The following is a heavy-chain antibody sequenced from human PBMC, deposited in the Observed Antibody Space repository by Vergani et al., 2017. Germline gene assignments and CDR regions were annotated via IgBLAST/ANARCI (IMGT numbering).Heavy chain of an antibody. CDR2: IKSDGRT. CDR3: TRSECSGTTCYGHYFDL. J-gene: IGHJ4*01. V-gene: IGHV3-66*02. Sequence: VELLESGGGLAQPGGSLRVSCSASGFRVTTYYMSWVRQAPGKGLVWVSVIKSDGRTSYAESVRGRFTISRDTSRNAVYLQMNILRVEDTGVYFCTRSECSGTTCYGHYFDLWGHGILVTVSS. CDR1: GFRVTTYY. D-gene: IGHD2-15*01.